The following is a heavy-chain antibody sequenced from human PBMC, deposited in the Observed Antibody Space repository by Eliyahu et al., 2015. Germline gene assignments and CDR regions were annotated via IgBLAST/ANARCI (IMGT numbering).Heavy chain of an antibody. CDR2: INHSGST. J-gene: IGHJ4*02. V-gene: IGHV4-34*01. CDR1: GXSFXGYX. D-gene: IGHD6-13*01. Sequence: QVQLQQWGAGLLKPSETLSXXCXXXGXSFXGYXWSWIRQPPGKGLEWIGEINHSGSTNYNPSLKSRVTISVDTSKNQFSLKLSSVTAADTAVYYCATSYSSSWYHSPLDYWGQGTLVTVSS. CDR3: ATSYSSSWYHSPLDY.